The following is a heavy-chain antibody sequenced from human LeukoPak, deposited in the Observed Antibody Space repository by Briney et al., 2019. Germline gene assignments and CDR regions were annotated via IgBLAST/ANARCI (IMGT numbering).Heavy chain of an antibody. CDR2: IYPDDSDT. J-gene: IGHJ4*02. V-gene: IGHV5-51*01. D-gene: IGHD6-13*01. CDR3: VRQGSYSSSWYNIDY. Sequence: GESLKISCKGSGYNFTNYWIGWVRQMPGKGLKWVGMIYPDDSDTRYSPSFQGQVTISADKSINTACLQWGSLKASDTAMYYCVRQGSYSSSWYNIDYWGQGTPVTVSS. CDR1: GYNFTNYW.